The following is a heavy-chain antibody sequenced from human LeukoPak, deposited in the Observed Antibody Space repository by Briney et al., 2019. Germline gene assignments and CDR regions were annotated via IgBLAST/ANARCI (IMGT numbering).Heavy chain of an antibody. D-gene: IGHD2-15*01. V-gene: IGHV4-39*01. Sequence: SETLSLTCTVSGGSIRSSYYYWGWIRQPPGKGLEWIGSIYYSGSTYYNPSLKSRVTISVDTSKNQFSLKLSSVTAADTAVYYCARHGQLYCSGGSCPYYFDYWGQGTLVTVSS. J-gene: IGHJ4*02. CDR1: GGSIRSSYYY. CDR2: IYYSGST. CDR3: ARHGQLYCSGGSCPYYFDY.